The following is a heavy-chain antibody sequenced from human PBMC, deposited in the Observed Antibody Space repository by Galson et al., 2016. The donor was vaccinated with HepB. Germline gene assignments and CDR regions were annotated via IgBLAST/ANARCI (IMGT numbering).Heavy chain of an antibody. V-gene: IGHV3-23*01. CDR3: ARGCGRPSCPYYFDH. J-gene: IGHJ4*02. D-gene: IGHD2-2*01. CDR1: GFTFSSYA. Sequence: SLRLSCAASGFTFSSYAMSWVRQAPGKGLEWVSVISAASNTYYTDSVKGRFTISRDNADNSLYLQMNNLRGEDAAVYYCARGCGRPSCPYYFDHWGQGTLVTVSS. CDR2: ISAASNT.